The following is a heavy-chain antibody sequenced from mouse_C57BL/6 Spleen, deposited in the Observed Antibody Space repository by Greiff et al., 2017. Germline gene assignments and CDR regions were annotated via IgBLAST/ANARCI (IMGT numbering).Heavy chain of an antibody. CDR1: GFTFSSYA. J-gene: IGHJ1*03. D-gene: IGHD1-3*01. Sequence: EVKLVESGGGLVKPGGSLKLSCAASGFTFSSYAMSWVRQTPEKRLEWVATISDGGSYTYYPDNAKNNLYLQMSHLKSEDTAMYYCARDKSIWYFDVWGTGTTVTVSS. CDR3: ARDKSIWYFDV. CDR2: ISDGGSYT. V-gene: IGHV5-4*01.